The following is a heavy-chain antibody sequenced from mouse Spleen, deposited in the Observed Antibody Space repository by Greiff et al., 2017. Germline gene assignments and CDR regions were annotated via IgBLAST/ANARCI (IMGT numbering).Heavy chain of an antibody. J-gene: IGHJ2*01. Sequence: EVKLMESGGGLVKLGGSLKLSCAASGFTFSSYAMSWVRQTPEKRLEWVATISSGGGNTYYPDSVKGRFTISRDNAKNTLYLQMSSLKSEDTAMYYCARRLYGNYDYFDYWGQGTTLTVSS. D-gene: IGHD2-1*01. CDR2: ISSGGGNT. V-gene: IGHV5-9*04. CDR3: ARRLYGNYDYFDY. CDR1: GFTFSSYA.